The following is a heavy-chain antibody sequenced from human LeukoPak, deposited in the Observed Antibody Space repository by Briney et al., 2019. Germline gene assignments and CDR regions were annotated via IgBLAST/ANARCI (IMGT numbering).Heavy chain of an antibody. D-gene: IGHD3-3*01. CDR3: VWISPAAG. CDR2: INSDGRTT. J-gene: IGHJ4*02. V-gene: IGHV3-74*01. Sequence: QAGRSLRLSCAASGFTFSSYWMHCVRQDPGKGLVWVSRINSDGRTTNYADSGKGRFTISRDNAKNTLYLQMNSLRAEDTAVDYCVWISPAAGWGQGTLVTVSS. CDR1: GFTFSSYW.